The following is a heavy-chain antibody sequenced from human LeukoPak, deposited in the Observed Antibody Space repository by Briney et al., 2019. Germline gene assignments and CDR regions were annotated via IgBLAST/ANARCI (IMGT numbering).Heavy chain of an antibody. CDR3: ARVGTSWGPSGGAFDI. Sequence: SQTLSLTCTVSGGSISSGGYYWSWIRQPPGKGLEWIGYIYHSGSTYYNPSLKSRVTISVDRSKNQFSLKLSSVTAADTAVYYCARVGTSWGPSGGAFDIWGQGTMVTVSS. V-gene: IGHV4-30-2*01. J-gene: IGHJ3*02. CDR1: GGSISSGGYY. CDR2: IYHSGST. D-gene: IGHD2-2*01.